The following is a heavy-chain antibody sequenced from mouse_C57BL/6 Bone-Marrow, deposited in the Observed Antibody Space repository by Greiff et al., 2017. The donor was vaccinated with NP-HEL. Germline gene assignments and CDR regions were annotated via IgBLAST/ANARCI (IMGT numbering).Heavy chain of an antibody. CDR3: ARPSYGNYEGYAMDY. CDR2: ISSGGSYT. D-gene: IGHD2-1*01. CDR1: GFTFSSYG. Sequence: EVHLVESGGDLVKPGGSLKLSCAASGFTFSSYGMSWVRQTPDKRLEWVATISSGGSYTYYPDSVKGRFTISRDNAKNTLYLQMSSLKSEDTAMYYCARPSYGNYEGYAMDYWGQGTSVTVSS. V-gene: IGHV5-6*01. J-gene: IGHJ4*01.